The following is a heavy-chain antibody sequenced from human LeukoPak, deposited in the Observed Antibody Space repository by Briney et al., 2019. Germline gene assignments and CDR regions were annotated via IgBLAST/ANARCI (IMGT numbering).Heavy chain of an antibody. V-gene: IGHV5-51*01. CDR1: GYSFTSYW. Sequence: GESLKISCKGSGYSFTSYWIGWVRQMPGKGLEWMGIIYPGDSDTRYSPSFQGQVTISADKSISTAYLQWSSLKASDTAMYYCASMYGSGSCYPGYFDYWGQGTLVTVSS. CDR2: IYPGDSDT. CDR3: ASMYGSGSCYPGYFDY. J-gene: IGHJ4*02. D-gene: IGHD3-10*01.